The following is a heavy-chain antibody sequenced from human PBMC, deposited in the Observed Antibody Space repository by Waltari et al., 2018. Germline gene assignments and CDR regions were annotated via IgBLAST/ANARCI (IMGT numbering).Heavy chain of an antibody. D-gene: IGHD2-15*01. V-gene: IGHV2-5*02. J-gene: IGHJ4*02. CDR2: IYWDDDK. CDR1: RFSLSTSGMG. CDR3: AHKKYGVANSFDY. Sequence: QITLKESGPTLVKPPQTLTLTCTFSRFSLSTSGMGVGWIRQPPGKALEGLALIYWDDDKRYRPSLKSRLTITKHTSKNQVVLTMTNMDSVDTATYYCAHKKYGVANSFDYWGQGILVTVSA.